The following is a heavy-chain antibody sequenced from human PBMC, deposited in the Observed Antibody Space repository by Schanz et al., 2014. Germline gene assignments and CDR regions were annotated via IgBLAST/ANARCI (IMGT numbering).Heavy chain of an antibody. J-gene: IGHJ6*02. Sequence: QVQLQESGPGLVKPSETLSLTCTVSGGSISSYYWNWIRQPPGKGLEWIGYIYYSGSTNYNPSLKSRVTISVDTSKNQFSLKLSSVTAADTAVYYCARAEINSGYARYYYGMDVWGQGTTVTVSS. CDR2: IYYSGST. CDR1: GGSISSYY. CDR3: ARAEINSGYARYYYGMDV. V-gene: IGHV4-59*01. D-gene: IGHD5-12*01.